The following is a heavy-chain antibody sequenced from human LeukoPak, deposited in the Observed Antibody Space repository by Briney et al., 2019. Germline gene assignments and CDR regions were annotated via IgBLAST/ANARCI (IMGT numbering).Heavy chain of an antibody. CDR1: GFSFSIYN. Sequence: GGSLRLSCEASGFSFSIYNMNWVRLAPGKGLEWVSSVSGSSSHVWYADSVKGRFTSSRDNAKNSLYLQMSSLRVEDTAVYYCARDQYYSDSSGYPYDIWGQGTMVTVSS. CDR2: VSGSSSHV. D-gene: IGHD3-22*01. J-gene: IGHJ3*02. V-gene: IGHV3-21*01. CDR3: ARDQYYSDSSGYPYDI.